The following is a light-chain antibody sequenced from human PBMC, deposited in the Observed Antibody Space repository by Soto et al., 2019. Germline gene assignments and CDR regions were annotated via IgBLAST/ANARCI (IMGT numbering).Light chain of an antibody. CDR3: NSYTTSNNRQIV. J-gene: IGLJ1*01. CDR2: DVS. CDR1: SSDVGGYNY. Sequence: QSALTQPASVSGSPGQSITISCTGTSSDVGGYNYVSWYQQPPGKAPKFMIYDVSNRPSGVSTRFSGSKSGNTASLTISGLQAEDEADYYCNSYTTSNNRQIVFRTGTKVTVL. V-gene: IGLV2-14*01.